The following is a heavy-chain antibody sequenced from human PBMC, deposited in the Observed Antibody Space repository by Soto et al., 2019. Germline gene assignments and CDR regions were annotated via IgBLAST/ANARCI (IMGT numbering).Heavy chain of an antibody. CDR2: IDTSGST. J-gene: IGHJ4*02. V-gene: IGHV4-4*07. D-gene: IGHD3-3*01. CDR1: GGSISNYY. CDR3: ARGGQDFWSGPFDY. Sequence: SETLSLTCTVSGGSISNYYCNWIRQPAGKGLEWIGRIDTSGSTNYNPSLESRVTMSVDTSKQEFSLKLSSVTAADTALYYCARGGQDFWSGPFDYWGRGALVTVSS.